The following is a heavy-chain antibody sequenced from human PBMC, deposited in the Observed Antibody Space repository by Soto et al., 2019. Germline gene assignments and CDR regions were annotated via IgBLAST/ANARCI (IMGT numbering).Heavy chain of an antibody. J-gene: IGHJ4*01. Sequence: GGSRRISCAGSGFTFSSYSMNWVRQAPGEGVGGVGRIKSKTDGGTKDFAAPVKGRFAISRDDSKNMVYLQMNSLKTEDTGIYYCTTYSYSPLIVVRFDYWGHGTLVTVSS. V-gene: IGHV3-15*07. D-gene: IGHD3-22*01. CDR3: TTYSYSPLIVVRFDY. CDR1: GFTFSSYS. CDR2: IKSKTDGGTK.